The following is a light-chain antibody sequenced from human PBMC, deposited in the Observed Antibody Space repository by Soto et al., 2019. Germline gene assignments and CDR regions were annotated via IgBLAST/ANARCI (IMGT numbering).Light chain of an antibody. CDR1: ISDIGGYEY. CDR2: DVN. Sequence: QSSLAQPASVSESPGQSVTLSCTGTISDIGGYEYVSWYQRHPGKAPKLIIYDVNNRPSGVSNRFSGSKSCNTAPLTISVLQTYDVADYYCTSYATGSPHVVFGGGTQLTVL. CDR3: TSYATGSPHVV. V-gene: IGLV2-14*01. J-gene: IGLJ2*01.